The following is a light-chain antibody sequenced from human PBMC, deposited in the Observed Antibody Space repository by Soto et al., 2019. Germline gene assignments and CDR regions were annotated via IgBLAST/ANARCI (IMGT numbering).Light chain of an antibody. J-gene: IGKJ5*01. CDR3: QHRSNWPPIT. Sequence: EIVLTQSPATLSLSPGERATLSCRASQSVSNYLAWYQQKPGQAPRLLIYDASNRATGIPARFSGSGSGTDFTLTISSLEPEDFALYYCQHRSNWPPITCGQGTRLDIK. CDR2: DAS. V-gene: IGKV3-11*01. CDR1: QSVSNY.